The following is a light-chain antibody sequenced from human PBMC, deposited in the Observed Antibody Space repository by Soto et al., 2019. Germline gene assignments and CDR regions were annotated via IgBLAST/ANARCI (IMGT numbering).Light chain of an antibody. J-gene: IGKJ1*01. CDR3: QQYGGSPRT. Sequence: EILLTQSPGTLSLSPGERAILSCRASQSINNNYLAWYQQKRVQAPRLLIYGASSRATGIPDRFSGSGSGTDFTLTISRLEPEDFAVYYCQQYGGSPRTFGQGTKVEIK. CDR1: QSINNNY. CDR2: GAS. V-gene: IGKV3-20*01.